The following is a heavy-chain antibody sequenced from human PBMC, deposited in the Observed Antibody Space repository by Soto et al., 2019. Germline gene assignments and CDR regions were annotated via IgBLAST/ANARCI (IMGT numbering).Heavy chain of an antibody. CDR2: INHRGST. CDR3: ARGSYDILTGPPPYYFDY. D-gene: IGHD3-9*01. CDR1: GGSFSGYY. J-gene: IGHJ4*02. V-gene: IGHV4-34*01. Sequence: SETLSLTCAVYGGSFSGYYWSWIRQPPGKGLEWIGEINHRGSTNYNPSLKSRVTISVDTSKNQFSLKLSSVTAADTAVYYCARGSYDILTGPPPYYFDYWGQGTLVTVSS.